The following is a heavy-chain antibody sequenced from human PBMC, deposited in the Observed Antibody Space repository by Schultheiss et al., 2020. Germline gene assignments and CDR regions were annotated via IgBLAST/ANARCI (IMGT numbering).Heavy chain of an antibody. Sequence: GGSPRLSCAASGFTFSSYGMHWVRQAPGKGLEWVAVIWYDGSNKYYADSVKGRFTISRDNSKNTLYLQMNSLRAEDTAVYYCARGGRRGYSYGPNMSYYYGMDVWGQGTTVTVSS. CDR3: ARGGRRGYSYGPNMSYYYGMDV. V-gene: IGHV3-33*08. CDR2: IWYDGSNK. J-gene: IGHJ6*02. CDR1: GFTFSSYG. D-gene: IGHD5-18*01.